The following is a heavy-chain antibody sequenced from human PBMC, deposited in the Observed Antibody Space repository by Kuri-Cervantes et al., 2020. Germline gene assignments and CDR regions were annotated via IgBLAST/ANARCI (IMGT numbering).Heavy chain of an antibody. CDR2: ISYDGSNK. CDR3: ARPGGSTHAFEI. Sequence: GGSLRLSCAASGFTFSSYAMHWVRQAPGKGLEWVAVISYDGSNKYYADSVKGRFTISRDNSKTTLYLQMNSLRAEDTAVYYCARPGGSTHAFEIWGQGTMVTVSS. J-gene: IGHJ3*02. CDR1: GFTFSSYA. V-gene: IGHV3-30-3*01. D-gene: IGHD3-16*01.